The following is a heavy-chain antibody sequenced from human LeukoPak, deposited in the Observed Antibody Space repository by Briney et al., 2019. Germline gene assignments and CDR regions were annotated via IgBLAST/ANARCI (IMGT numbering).Heavy chain of an antibody. J-gene: IGHJ4*02. V-gene: IGHV1-8*01. CDR3: ARWADSPFDY. CDR2: MKPSSDKT. Sequence: ASVKVSCKASGYTFTSYDINWVRQATGQGLEWMGYMKPSSDKTGYAHKFPGRVTLTSDTSISTAYMELRSTKSEDTAVYYCARWADSPFDYWGQGTLVTVSS. CDR1: GYTFTSYD.